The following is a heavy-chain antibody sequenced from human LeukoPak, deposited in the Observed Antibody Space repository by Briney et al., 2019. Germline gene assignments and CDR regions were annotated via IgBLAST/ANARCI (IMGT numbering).Heavy chain of an antibody. J-gene: IGHJ2*01. CDR3: ARSTIAVADWYFDL. D-gene: IGHD6-19*01. CDR1: GYTFSGYY. CDR2: ISAYNGNT. Sequence: ASVNVSCKASGYTFSGYYMHWVRQAPGQGLEWMGWISAYNGNTNYAQKLQGRVTMTTDTSTSTAYMELRSLRSDDTAVYYCARSTIAVADWYFDLWGRGTLVTVSS. V-gene: IGHV1-18*04.